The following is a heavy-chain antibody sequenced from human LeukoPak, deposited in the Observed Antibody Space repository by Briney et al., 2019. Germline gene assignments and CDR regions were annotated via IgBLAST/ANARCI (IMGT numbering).Heavy chain of an antibody. CDR3: ARESATMVRGVINTYYFDY. CDR1: GGSISSNY. Sequence: SETLSLTCTVSGGSISSNYWSWIRQPPGKGLEWIGYIHYTGTTNYNPSLKSRVTISVDSSKNQFSLKLNSVTAADTAVYYCARESATMVRGVINTYYFDYWGQGTLVTVSS. V-gene: IGHV4-59*12. J-gene: IGHJ4*02. CDR2: IHYTGTT. D-gene: IGHD3-10*01.